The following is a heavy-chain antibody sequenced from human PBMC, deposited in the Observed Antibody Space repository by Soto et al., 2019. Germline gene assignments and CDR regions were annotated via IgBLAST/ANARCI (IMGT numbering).Heavy chain of an antibody. D-gene: IGHD6-13*01. V-gene: IGHV6-1*01. CDR1: GDSVSNNSAT. J-gene: IGHJ4*02. Sequence: QVQLQQSGPGLVKPSQTLSLTCAISGDSVSNNSATWNWIRQSPSRGLEWLGRTYYRSKWYNDYAVSVKSRITINPHTSESQCSLQLNSVTAEDTAVYYCARDPGREPFAAAGPKFDYWGQGTLVTVSS. CDR2: TYYRSKWYN. CDR3: ARDPGREPFAAAGPKFDY.